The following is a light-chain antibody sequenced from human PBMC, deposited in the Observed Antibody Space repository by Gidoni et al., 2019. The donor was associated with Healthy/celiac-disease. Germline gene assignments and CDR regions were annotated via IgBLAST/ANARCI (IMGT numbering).Light chain of an antibody. Sequence: DIQITQSPSSLSASVGDRVTITCRASQSISSYLNWYQQKPGKAPKLLIYAASSLQSGVPSRFSGSGSGTNFALTISSLQPEDFATYYCQQSYSTPPRTFGQGTKVEIK. CDR3: QQSYSTPPRT. CDR1: QSISSY. J-gene: IGKJ1*01. CDR2: AAS. V-gene: IGKV1-39*01.